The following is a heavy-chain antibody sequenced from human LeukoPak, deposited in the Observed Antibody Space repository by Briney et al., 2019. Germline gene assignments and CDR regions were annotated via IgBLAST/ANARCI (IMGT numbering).Heavy chain of an antibody. CDR3: ARSSGYSPTYYFDY. V-gene: IGHV3-30-3*01. CDR2: ISYDGSNK. J-gene: IGHJ4*02. Sequence: GGSLRLSCAASGFTFSSYAMHWVRQAPGKGLEWVAVISYDGSNKYYADSVKGRFTISRDNSKNTLYLQMNSLRAEDTAVYYCARSSGYSPTYYFDYWGQGTLVTVSS. CDR1: GFTFSSYA. D-gene: IGHD3-22*01.